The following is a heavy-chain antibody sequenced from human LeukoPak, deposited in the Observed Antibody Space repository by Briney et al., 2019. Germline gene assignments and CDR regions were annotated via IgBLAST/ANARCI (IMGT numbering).Heavy chain of an antibody. CDR2: IRRKGNNYVT. Sequence: TGGSLRLSCTASGFTFSGSALHWVRQPSGKGLEWIARIRRKGNNYVTAYAASVRGRFTISRDDSETTTFLQMNSLKIEDTALYYCTSGYAGNSDYCYYMDVWGKGTTVAVSS. CDR3: TSGYAGNSDYCYYMDV. D-gene: IGHD2-2*01. J-gene: IGHJ6*03. CDR1: GFTFSGSA. V-gene: IGHV3-73*01.